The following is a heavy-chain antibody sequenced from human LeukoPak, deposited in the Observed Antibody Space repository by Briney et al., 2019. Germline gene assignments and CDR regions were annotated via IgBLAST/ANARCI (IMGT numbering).Heavy chain of an antibody. V-gene: IGHV3-30-3*01. J-gene: IGHJ6*02. D-gene: IGHD3-9*01. CDR2: ISYDGSNK. Sequence: GGSLRLSCAASGFTFSSYAMHWVRQAPGKGLEWVAVISYDGSNKYYADSAKGRFTISRDNSKNTLYLQMNSLRAEDTAVYYWSRVQGILTGYPPFPYYYYGMDVWGQGTTVTVSS. CDR1: GFTFSSYA. CDR3: SRVQGILTGYPPFPYYYYGMDV.